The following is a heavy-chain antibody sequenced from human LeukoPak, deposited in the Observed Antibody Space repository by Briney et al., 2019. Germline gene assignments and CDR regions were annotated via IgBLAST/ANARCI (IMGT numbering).Heavy chain of an antibody. Sequence: GGSLRLSCAASAFTVSSNYMTWVRQTPGKGLDWVSLIHAGGSTYYADSVKGRFTISRDNSKNTLYLQMNSLRAEDTAVYYCARAGYNWEHDYWGQGTLVTVSS. CDR2: IHAGGST. J-gene: IGHJ4*02. CDR1: AFTVSSNY. CDR3: ARAGYNWEHDY. D-gene: IGHD5-24*01. V-gene: IGHV3-66*01.